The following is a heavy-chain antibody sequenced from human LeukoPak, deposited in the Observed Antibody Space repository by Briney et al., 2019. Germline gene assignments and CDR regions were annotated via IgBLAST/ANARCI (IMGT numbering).Heavy chain of an antibody. CDR2: ISSSSSTI. Sequence: GGSLRLSCTASGFSLSSYNMNWVRQAPGKGLEWVSYISSSSSTIYYADSVKGRFTISRDNAKNSLYLQMNSLRVEDTAVYYCARVGASWSLGYWGQGTLVTVSS. V-gene: IGHV3-48*04. CDR3: ARVGASWSLGY. J-gene: IGHJ4*02. CDR1: GFSLSSYN.